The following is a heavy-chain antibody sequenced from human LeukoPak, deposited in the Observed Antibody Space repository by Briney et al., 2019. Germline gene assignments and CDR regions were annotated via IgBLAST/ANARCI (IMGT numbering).Heavy chain of an antibody. CDR3: AGPWDQVGFDP. CDR2: IIPIFGTA. Sequence: SVKVSCKASGGTFSSYAISWVRQAPGQGLEWMGGIIPIFGTANYAQKFQGRVTMTRDASISTAYMELIGLRSDDTAVYYCAGPWDQVGFDPWGQGTLVSVSS. V-gene: IGHV1-69*05. J-gene: IGHJ5*02. D-gene: IGHD1-26*01. CDR1: GGTFSSYA.